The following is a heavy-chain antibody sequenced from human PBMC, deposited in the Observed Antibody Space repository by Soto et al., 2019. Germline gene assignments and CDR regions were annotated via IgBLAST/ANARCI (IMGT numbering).Heavy chain of an antibody. V-gene: IGHV4-31*02. Sequence: SETLSLTCTVSGGCISSGGYYWSWIRQHPGKGLEWIGYIYYSGITYYNPSLKSRVTMSVDTSKNQFSLKLSSVTAADTAVYYCARVSGIYYYGMDVWGQGPRSPSP. CDR1: GGCISSGGYY. CDR3: ARVSGIYYYGMDV. J-gene: IGHJ6*02. D-gene: IGHD3-10*01. CDR2: IYYSGIT.